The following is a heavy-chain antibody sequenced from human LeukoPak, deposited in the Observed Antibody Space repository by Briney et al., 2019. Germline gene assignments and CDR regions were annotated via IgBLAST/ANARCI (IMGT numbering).Heavy chain of an antibody. Sequence: SVKVSCKASGGTFSSYAMSWVRQAPGQGLEWMGGIIPIFGTANYAQKFQGRVTITADESTSTAYMELSSLRSEDTAVYYCARGKPRRRDGYNYPLDYWGQGTLVTVSS. CDR1: GGTFSSYA. J-gene: IGHJ4*02. CDR3: ARGKPRRRDGYNYPLDY. V-gene: IGHV1-69*01. CDR2: IIPIFGTA. D-gene: IGHD5-24*01.